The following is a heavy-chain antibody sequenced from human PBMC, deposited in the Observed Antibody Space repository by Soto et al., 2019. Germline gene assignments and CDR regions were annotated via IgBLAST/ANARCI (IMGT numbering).Heavy chain of an antibody. V-gene: IGHV3-13*01. D-gene: IGHD3-9*01. Sequence: EVQLLESGGGLVQPGGSLRLSCAASGFTFSTYDMHWVRQVLGKGLEWVSAISTGANAHYADSVKGRFTISRENAKNSLYLQMNSLTAGDTAVYFCAREWELTGYWYFDLWGRGTLVTVSS. CDR3: AREWELTGYWYFDL. J-gene: IGHJ2*01. CDR2: ISTGANA. CDR1: GFTFSTYD.